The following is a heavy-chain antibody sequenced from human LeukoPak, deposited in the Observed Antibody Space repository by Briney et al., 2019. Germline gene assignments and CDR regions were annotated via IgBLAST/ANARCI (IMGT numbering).Heavy chain of an antibody. CDR1: GFTFSSYW. Sequence: PGGSLRLSCAASGFTFSSYWMSWVRQAPGKGLEWVANIKQDGSEKYYVDSVKGRFTISRDNAKNSLYLQMNSLRAEDTAVYYCARDSAMGVWGFDPWGQGTLVTVSS. J-gene: IGHJ5*02. CDR2: IKQDGSEK. CDR3: ARDSAMGVWGFDP. V-gene: IGHV3-7*01. D-gene: IGHD2-2*01.